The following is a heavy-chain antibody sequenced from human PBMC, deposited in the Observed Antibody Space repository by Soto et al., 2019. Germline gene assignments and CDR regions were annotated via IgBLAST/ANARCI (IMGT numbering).Heavy chain of an antibody. Sequence: SETLSLTCIVSSGSISSSHWWSWVRQPPGNGLEWIGEIYHSGSTNCSPSLKSRVTLSVDKSKNQFSLRLSSVTAADTAVYYCARHYCSTTTCYRYFDYWGQGTLVTSPQ. CDR2: IYHSGST. CDR1: SGSISSSHW. CDR3: ARHYCSTTTCYRYFDY. J-gene: IGHJ4*02. D-gene: IGHD2-2*01. V-gene: IGHV4-4*02.